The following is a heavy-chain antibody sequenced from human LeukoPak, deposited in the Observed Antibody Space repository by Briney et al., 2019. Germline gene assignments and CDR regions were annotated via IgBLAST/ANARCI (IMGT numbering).Heavy chain of an antibody. CDR3: ARLTTVTRGFYYYYGMDV. V-gene: IGHV4-34*01. D-gene: IGHD4-17*01. J-gene: IGHJ6*02. Sequence: PSETLSLTCAVYGGSFSGYYWSWIRQPPGKGLEWIGEINHSGSTNYNPSLKSRVTISVDTSKNQFSLKLSSVTAADTAVYYCARLTTVTRGFYYYYGMDVWGQGTTVTVSS. CDR2: INHSGST. CDR1: GGSFSGYY.